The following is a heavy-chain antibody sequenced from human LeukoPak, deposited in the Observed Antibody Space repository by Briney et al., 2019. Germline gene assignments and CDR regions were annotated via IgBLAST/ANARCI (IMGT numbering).Heavy chain of an antibody. Sequence: SETLSLTCTVPGGSISSYYWSWIRQPPGKGLEWIGYIYYSGSTNYNPSLKSRVTISVDTSKNQFSLKLSSVTAADTAVYYCASFAMVRGPAFDIWGQGTMVTVSS. J-gene: IGHJ3*02. D-gene: IGHD3-10*01. CDR3: ASFAMVRGPAFDI. CDR1: GGSISSYY. V-gene: IGHV4-59*08. CDR2: IYYSGST.